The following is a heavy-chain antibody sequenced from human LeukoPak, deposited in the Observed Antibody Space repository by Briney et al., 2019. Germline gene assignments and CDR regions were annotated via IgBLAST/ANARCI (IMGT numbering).Heavy chain of an antibody. D-gene: IGHD3-16*01. V-gene: IGHV1-18*01. CDR2: ISPDNGYT. CDR1: GYRFRIYD. CDR3: ARYNGYDWGYLDY. J-gene: IGHJ4*02. Sequence: ASVKLACKALGYRFRIYDIIWVEQPPGQGLECMGWISPDNGYTNSAHKIQGRVTMTADTSTSTAYMELRSLRSDDTAVYYCARYNGYDWGYLDYWGQGTLVTVSS.